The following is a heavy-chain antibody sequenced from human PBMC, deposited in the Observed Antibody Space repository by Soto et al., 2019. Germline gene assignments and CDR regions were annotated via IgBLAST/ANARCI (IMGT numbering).Heavy chain of an antibody. CDR1: GYTFTSYG. CDR3: ARDRALTGYYTYYCMDV. J-gene: IGHJ6*02. Sequence: ASVKVSCKASGYTFTSYGISWVRQAPGQGLEWMGWISAYNGNTNYAQKLQGRVTMTTDTSTSTAYMELRSLRSDDTAVYYCARDRALTGYYTYYCMDVWGQGTTVTVSS. V-gene: IGHV1-18*04. D-gene: IGHD3-9*01. CDR2: ISAYNGNT.